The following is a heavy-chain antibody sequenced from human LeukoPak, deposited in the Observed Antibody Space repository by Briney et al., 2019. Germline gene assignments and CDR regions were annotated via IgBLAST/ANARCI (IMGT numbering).Heavy chain of an antibody. Sequence: SETLSLTCAVSGDSISSDYWSWVRQPPGKGLEWIGYIYYTGSTNYNPSLKSRVTISVDTSKNQFSLKLSSVTAADTAVYYCARGLVKGMIRDWGQGTLVTVSS. V-gene: IGHV4-59*12. D-gene: IGHD3-22*01. CDR2: IYYTGST. CDR1: GDSISSDY. J-gene: IGHJ4*02. CDR3: ARGLVKGMIRD.